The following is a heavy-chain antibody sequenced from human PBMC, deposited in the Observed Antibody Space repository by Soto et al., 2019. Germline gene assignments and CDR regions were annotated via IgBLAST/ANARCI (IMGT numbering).Heavy chain of an antibody. CDR1: GGSFSGYY. CDR3: ARDKITGLFDY. Sequence: QVQLQQWGAGLLKPSETLSLTCAVYGGSFSGYYWPWIRHPPGTGLEWIGEINHSGSTNYNPSLKIRVTISVDTSKNQFSLKLTSVTAADTAVYYCARDKITGLFDYWGQGTLVTVSS. CDR2: INHSGST. D-gene: IGHD2-8*02. V-gene: IGHV4-34*01. J-gene: IGHJ4*02.